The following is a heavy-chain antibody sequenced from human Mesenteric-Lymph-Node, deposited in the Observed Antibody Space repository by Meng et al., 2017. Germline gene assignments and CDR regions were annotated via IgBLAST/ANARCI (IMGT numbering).Heavy chain of an antibody. CDR1: GYTFTSYD. Sequence: ASVKVSCKASGYTFTSYDINWVRQATGQGLEWMGWMNPNSGNTGYAQKFQGRVTMTRNTSISTAYMELSSLRSEDTAVYYCARDRGRSYYDSSGYYYLDAFDIWGQGTMVTVSS. CDR2: MNPNSGNT. CDR3: ARDRGRSYYDSSGYYYLDAFDI. J-gene: IGHJ3*02. D-gene: IGHD3-22*01. V-gene: IGHV1-8*01.